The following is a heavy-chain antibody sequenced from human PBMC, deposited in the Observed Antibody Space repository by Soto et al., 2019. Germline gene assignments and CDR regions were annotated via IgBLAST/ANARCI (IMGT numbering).Heavy chain of an antibody. CDR2: MYHGGST. V-gene: IGHV4-38-2*02. CDR3: ARDLAVAGTHLMAP. J-gene: IGHJ5*02. Sequence: SATLPLTYSVSGYSISRGYYWGWIRQPPGKGLEWIGSMYHGGSTYYNPSLKSRVTISLDTSKNQFSLRLSSVTAADTAVYDCARDLAVAGTHLMAPWGQGPMVTV. D-gene: IGHD6-13*01. CDR1: GYSISRGYY.